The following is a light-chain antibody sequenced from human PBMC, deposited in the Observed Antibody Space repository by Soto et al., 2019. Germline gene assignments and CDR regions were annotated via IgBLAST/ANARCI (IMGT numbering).Light chain of an antibody. CDR1: NSNIGTYT. CDR3: ASWDDSLSGGV. V-gene: IGLV1-44*01. CDR2: TDY. Sequence: QSVLTQPPSASGTPGQRVIISCSGSNSNIGTYTVNWYQQLPGTAPKLLIYTDYHRPSGVPDRFSGSRSGTSASLAISGLQSAEEADYYCASWDDSLSGGVFGGGTKVTVL. J-gene: IGLJ3*02.